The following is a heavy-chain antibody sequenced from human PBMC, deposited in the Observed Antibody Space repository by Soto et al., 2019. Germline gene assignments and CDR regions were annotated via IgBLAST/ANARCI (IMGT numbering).Heavy chain of an antibody. D-gene: IGHD3-3*01. CDR1: GGSISSGGYY. CDR3: ARAYYDFWSGYFCWFDP. Sequence: QVQLQESGPGLVKPSQTLSLTCTVSGGSISSGGYYWSWIRQHPGKGLEWIGYIYYNGSTYCNPSLKSRVTISVDTSKNQFSLKLSSVTAADTAVYYCARAYYDFWSGYFCWFDPWGQGTLVTVSS. V-gene: IGHV4-31*03. J-gene: IGHJ5*02. CDR2: IYYNGST.